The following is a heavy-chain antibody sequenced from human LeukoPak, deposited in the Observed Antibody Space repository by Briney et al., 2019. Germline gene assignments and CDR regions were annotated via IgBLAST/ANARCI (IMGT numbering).Heavy chain of an antibody. CDR3: ARTRDSSSWYSDY. J-gene: IGHJ4*02. CDR1: GFTVSSNY. V-gene: IGHV3-66*01. D-gene: IGHD6-13*01. Sequence: GGSLRLSCAASGFTVSSNYMSWVRQAPGKGLEWVSVIYSGGSTYYADSVKGRFTISRDNSKNTLYLQMNSLRAEDTAVYYCARTRDSSSWYSDYWGQGTLVTVSS. CDR2: IYSGGST.